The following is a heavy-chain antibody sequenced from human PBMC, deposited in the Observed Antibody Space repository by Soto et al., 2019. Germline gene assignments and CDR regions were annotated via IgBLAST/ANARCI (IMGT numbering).Heavy chain of an antibody. CDR3: AASNPTIYYYYYGMDV. J-gene: IGHJ6*02. D-gene: IGHD3-10*01. V-gene: IGHV1-18*04. Sequence: ASVKVSCKASGYTFTSYGISWVRQAPGQGLEWMGWISAYNGNTNYAQKLQGRVTMTTDTSTSTAYMELSSLRSEDTAVYYCAASNPTIYYYYYGMDVWGQGTTVTVSS. CDR2: ISAYNGNT. CDR1: GYTFTSYG.